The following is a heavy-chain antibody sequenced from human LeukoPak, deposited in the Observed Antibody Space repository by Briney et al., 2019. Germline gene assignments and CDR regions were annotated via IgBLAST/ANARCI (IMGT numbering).Heavy chain of an antibody. CDR1: GGSISSDSYY. CDR3: ASLAVAGLSEGY. Sequence: SEILSLTCTVSGGSISSDSYYWAWIRQPPGKGLEWIASIYYSGSTYYNPSLKSRVTISVDTSRNQLSLKLSSVTAADTAVYYCASLAVAGLSEGYWGQGALVIVSS. CDR2: IYYSGST. V-gene: IGHV4-39*01. J-gene: IGHJ4*02. D-gene: IGHD6-19*01.